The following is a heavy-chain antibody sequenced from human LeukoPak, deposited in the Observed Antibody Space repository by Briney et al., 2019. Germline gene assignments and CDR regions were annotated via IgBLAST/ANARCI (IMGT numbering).Heavy chain of an antibody. J-gene: IGHJ4*02. CDR1: GFTFSSYG. Sequence: GGSLRLSCAASGFTFSSYGMHWVRQAPGKGLEWVAVISYDGSNKYYADSVKGRFTISRDNSKNTLYLQMNSLRAEDTAVYYCARSRFYFDYWGQGTLVTVSS. CDR2: ISYDGSNK. CDR3: ARSRFYFDY. V-gene: IGHV3-30*03.